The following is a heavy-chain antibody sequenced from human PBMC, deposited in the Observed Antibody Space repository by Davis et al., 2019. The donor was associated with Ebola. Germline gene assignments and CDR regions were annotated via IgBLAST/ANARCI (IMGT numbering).Heavy chain of an antibody. CDR1: GFTFTSYT. D-gene: IGHD6-19*01. V-gene: IGHV3-21*04. CDR3: ATCGFCISSSGIDY. Sequence: GESLKISCAASGFTFTSYTMYWVRQAPGKGLEWVSSVNSPSNYIYYADSVKGRFTISRDNAKNSVYLQMNSLSADDTAVYYCATCGFCISSSGIDYRGQGTLVTVSS. CDR2: VNSPSNYI. J-gene: IGHJ4*02.